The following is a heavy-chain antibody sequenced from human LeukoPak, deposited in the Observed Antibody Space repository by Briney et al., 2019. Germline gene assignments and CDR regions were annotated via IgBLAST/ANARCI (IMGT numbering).Heavy chain of an antibody. CDR3: ARGDYYGSGSYCWFDP. V-gene: IGHV4-34*01. CDR2: INHSGST. Sequence: SETLSLTCAVYGGSFSGYYWSWIRQPPGKGLEWIGEINHSGSTNYNPSLKSRVTISVDTSKNQFSLKLSSVTAADTAAYYCARGDYYGSGSYCWFDPWGQGTLVTVSS. D-gene: IGHD3-10*01. CDR1: GGSFSGYY. J-gene: IGHJ5*02.